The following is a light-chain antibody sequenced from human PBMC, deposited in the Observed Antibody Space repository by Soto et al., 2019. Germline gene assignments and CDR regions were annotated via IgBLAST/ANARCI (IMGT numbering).Light chain of an antibody. J-gene: IGKJ2*01. CDR2: DAF. V-gene: IGKV3-11*01. Sequence: EIVLTQSPATLSLSPGEGVTISCRASQSVSSYLAWYQQKPGQAPRLLIYDAFNRATGIPDRFSGSGSGTDFTRTISSLEPEDFAVYYCQQRSNWPPEFTFGQGTKLEI. CDR3: QQRSNWPPEFT. CDR1: QSVSSY.